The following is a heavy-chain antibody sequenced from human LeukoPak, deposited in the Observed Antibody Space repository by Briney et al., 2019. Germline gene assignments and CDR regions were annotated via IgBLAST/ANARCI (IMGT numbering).Heavy chain of an antibody. CDR3: ARDFTRDDSR. CDR2: ISSSGSTI. CDR1: GFTYSDYY. V-gene: IGHV3-11*01. Sequence: GRSRRLSRAASGFTYSDYYMSWIRQAPGKGLEWVSYISSSGSTIYYADSVKGRFTISRDNAKNSLYLQMNSLRAEDTAVYYCARDFTRDDSRWGQGTLVTVSS. J-gene: IGHJ4*02. D-gene: IGHD3-22*01.